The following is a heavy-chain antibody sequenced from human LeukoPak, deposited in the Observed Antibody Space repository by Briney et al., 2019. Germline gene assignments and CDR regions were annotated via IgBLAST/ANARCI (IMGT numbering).Heavy chain of an antibody. V-gene: IGHV3-23*01. CDR3: ARDSDFYDSLTFYGMDV. CDR2: IRASSGIT. CDR1: GFSFGDYA. Sequence: GGSLRLSCAASGFSFGDYAMSWVRQAPGKGLEWVSDIRASSGITYYADSVKGRFTISRDNSKNTLYLQMNSLRADDTALYFCARDSDFYDSLTFYGMDVWGQGTTVIVSS. D-gene: IGHD3-3*01. J-gene: IGHJ6*02.